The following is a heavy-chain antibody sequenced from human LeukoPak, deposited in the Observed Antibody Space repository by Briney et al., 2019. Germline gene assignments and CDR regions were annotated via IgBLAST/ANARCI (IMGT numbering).Heavy chain of an antibody. Sequence: GGSLRLSCAASGFTFSSYAMSWVRQAPGKGLEWVSAISGSGGSTYYADSVKGRFTISRDSSKNTLYLQMNSLRAEDTAVYYCAKNRIVVVPAAADYWGQGTLVTVSS. CDR3: AKNRIVVVPAAADY. D-gene: IGHD2-2*01. J-gene: IGHJ4*02. V-gene: IGHV3-23*01. CDR2: ISGSGGST. CDR1: GFTFSSYA.